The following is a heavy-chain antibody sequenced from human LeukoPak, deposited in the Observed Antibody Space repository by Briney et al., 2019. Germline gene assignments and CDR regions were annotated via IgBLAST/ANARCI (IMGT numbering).Heavy chain of an antibody. CDR2: IFSNDEK. CDR1: GFSLSNARMG. Sequence: ESGPTLVNPTETLTLTCTVSGFSLSNARMGVSWIRQPPGKALEWLAHIFSNDEKSYSTSLKSRLIISKDTSKSQVVLTMTNMDPVDTATYYCARGVRIQLRSSGGHFDYWGQGTLVTVSS. J-gene: IGHJ4*02. V-gene: IGHV2-26*01. CDR3: ARGVRIQLRSSGGHFDY. D-gene: IGHD5-18*01.